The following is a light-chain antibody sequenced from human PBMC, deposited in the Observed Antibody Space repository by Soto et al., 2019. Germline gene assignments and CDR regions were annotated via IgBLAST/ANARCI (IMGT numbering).Light chain of an antibody. J-gene: IGLJ1*01. Sequence: QSVLTQPRSVSGSPGQSVTISCTGTSSDVGGYNYVSWYQQHPGKAPKLMIYDVSKRPSGVPDRFSGSKSGNTASLTISGLQAEAEADYYCCSYAGSYTSDVFGTGTKLTVL. CDR2: DVS. CDR3: CSYAGSYTSDV. CDR1: SSDVGGYNY. V-gene: IGLV2-11*01.